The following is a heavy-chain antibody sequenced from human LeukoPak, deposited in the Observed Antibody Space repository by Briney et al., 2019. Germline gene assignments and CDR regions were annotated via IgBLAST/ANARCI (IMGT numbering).Heavy chain of an antibody. CDR2: INSNGGST. CDR3: ARDPLSSSSFDL. CDR1: GFTFSSYA. Sequence: GGSLRLSCVASGFTFSSYAMHWVRQTPGKGLEYVSGINSNGGSTHYANSVKGRFTISRDNSKNSLYLQMNSLRAEDTAVYYCARDPLSSSSFDLWGQGTLVTVSS. J-gene: IGHJ4*02. D-gene: IGHD6-13*01. V-gene: IGHV3-64*01.